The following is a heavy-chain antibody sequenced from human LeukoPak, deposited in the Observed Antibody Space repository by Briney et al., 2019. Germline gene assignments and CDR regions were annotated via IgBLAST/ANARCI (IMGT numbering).Heavy chain of an antibody. Sequence: PGRTLRLSCAASGFTFSSYGMHWVRKAPGKALEGVGVIWYDGSNKYYADSVKGRFTSSRDNSKNTLYLQMNSLRAEDTAVYYCARDRAGYFDYWGQGTLVTVSS. V-gene: IGHV3-33*01. CDR2: IWYDGSNK. J-gene: IGHJ4*02. CDR1: GFTFSSYG. CDR3: ARDRAGYFDY.